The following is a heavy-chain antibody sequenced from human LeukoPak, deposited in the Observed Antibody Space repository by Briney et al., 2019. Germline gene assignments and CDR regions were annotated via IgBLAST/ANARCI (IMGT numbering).Heavy chain of an antibody. V-gene: IGHV3-48*02. D-gene: IGHD3-22*01. CDR1: GFTFTTYG. CDR3: ARVFWADSSGVGFDY. CDR2: LSGRSNSI. J-gene: IGHJ4*02. Sequence: GGSLRLSCAASGFTFTTYGMNWVRQAPGKGLEWVSYLSGRSNSIYYAESVKGRFTISRDNAKNSLYLQMNSLRDEDTAVYYCARVFWADSSGVGFDYWGQGTLVTVSS.